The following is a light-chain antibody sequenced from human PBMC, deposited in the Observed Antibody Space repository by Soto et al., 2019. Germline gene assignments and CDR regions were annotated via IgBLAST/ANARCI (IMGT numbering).Light chain of an antibody. CDR2: AAS. V-gene: IGKV1-39*01. J-gene: IGKJ4*01. CDR3: QQSYSPLT. Sequence: DIQMTQSPSFLSASVGDTVTITCRASQTATNYLNWYHQRPGKPPKLLIYAASTLQIGVPSRFRGSGSGTDFTLTITSLQAEDVATYFCQQSYSPLTFGGGTKVEIQ. CDR1: QTATNY.